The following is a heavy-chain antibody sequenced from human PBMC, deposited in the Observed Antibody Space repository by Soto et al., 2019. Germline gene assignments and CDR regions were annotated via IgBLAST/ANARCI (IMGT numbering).Heavy chain of an antibody. J-gene: IGHJ4*02. CDR3: VRDLDGSGAYYTDF. V-gene: IGHV1-18*01. Sequence: ASVKVSCKASGCTFPNYGITWVRQAPGQGLEWMGWISAYKTNIKYAQKFQGRVTLTTDTSTSTAYMELRSLRSDDTAIYYCVRDLDGSGAYYTDFWRQGTLVTVSS. CDR1: GCTFPNYG. D-gene: IGHD3-10*01. CDR2: ISAYKTNI.